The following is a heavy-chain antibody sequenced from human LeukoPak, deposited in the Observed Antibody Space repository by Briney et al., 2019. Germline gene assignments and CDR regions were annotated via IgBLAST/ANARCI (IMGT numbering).Heavy chain of an antibody. CDR3: ARDRKSSSGPSDAFDI. J-gene: IGHJ3*02. V-gene: IGHV3-21*01. CDR1: GFSVSSNY. Sequence: GGSLRLSCAASGFSVSSNYMSWVRQAPGKGLEWVSSISSSSSYIYYAGSVKGRFTISRDNAKNSLYLQMNTLRAEDTAVYYCARDRKSSSGPSDAFDIWGQGTMVTVSS. CDR2: ISSSSSYI. D-gene: IGHD6-19*01.